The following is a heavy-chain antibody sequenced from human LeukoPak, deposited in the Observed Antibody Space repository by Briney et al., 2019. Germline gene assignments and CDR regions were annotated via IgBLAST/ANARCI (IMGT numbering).Heavy chain of an antibody. V-gene: IGHV3-23*01. J-gene: IGHJ4*02. Sequence: GGTLRLSCAASGFTFSSYGMSWVRQAPGKGLEWVSTISDSGGNTYYADSGKGRFTISRDNSKNTLYLQVDSLRAEDTAVYYCAREGDSSLALDYWGQGTLVTVSS. CDR3: AREGDSSLALDY. CDR2: ISDSGGNT. CDR1: GFTFSSYG. D-gene: IGHD6-13*01.